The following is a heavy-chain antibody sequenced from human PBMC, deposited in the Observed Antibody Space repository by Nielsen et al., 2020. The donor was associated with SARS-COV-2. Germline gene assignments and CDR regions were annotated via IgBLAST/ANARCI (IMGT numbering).Heavy chain of an antibody. CDR1: GFTFSSYG. J-gene: IGHJ6*03. CDR3: AKDSVVQFSYYYYYYYMDV. Sequence: GESLMISCAASGFTFSSYGMHWVRQAPGKGLEWVAVISYDGSNKYYADSVKGRFTISRDNSKNTLYLQMNSLRAEDTAVYYCAKDSVVQFSYYYYYYYMDVWGKGTTVTVSS. CDR2: ISYDGSNK. V-gene: IGHV3-30*18. D-gene: IGHD2-15*01.